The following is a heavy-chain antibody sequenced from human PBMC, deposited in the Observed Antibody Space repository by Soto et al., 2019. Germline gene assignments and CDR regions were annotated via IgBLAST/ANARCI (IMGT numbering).Heavy chain of an antibody. J-gene: IGHJ6*01. CDR3: GRSQRNGAMDV. CDR1: GFTLSSYG. Sequence: VGSLRLSCAASGFTLSSYGMHWVRQAPGKGLEWVAAIRYGGSNIDYADSVKGRFTISRDDAKNSLFLQMSSLRADDTVVYYCGRSQRNGAMDVWGQGTTVTGSS. V-gene: IGHV3-33*08. CDR2: IRYGGSNI. D-gene: IGHD2-8*01.